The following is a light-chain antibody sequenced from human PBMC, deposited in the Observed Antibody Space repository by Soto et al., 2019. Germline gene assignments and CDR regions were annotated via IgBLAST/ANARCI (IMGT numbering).Light chain of an antibody. CDR2: GAS. CDR1: HSVSRTY. J-gene: IGKJ3*01. Sequence: MVLTQSQATLSLSPGERATLSCRASHSVSRTYLAWYQHKPGQAPRLLIYGASSRATGIPDRFSGSGSGTDFTLTISRLEPEDFAVYYCQQDGTSPFTFGQGTQVDIK. V-gene: IGKV3-20*01. CDR3: QQDGTSPFT.